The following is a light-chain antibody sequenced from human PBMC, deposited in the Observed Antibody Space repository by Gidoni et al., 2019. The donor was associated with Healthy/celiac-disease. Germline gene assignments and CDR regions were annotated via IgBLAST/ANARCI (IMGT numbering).Light chain of an antibody. CDR3: QQRSNWFIT. Sequence: EIVLTQSPATLSLSPGERATLSCRDSQSVSSYLAWYQQKPGQAPRLLIYDASNRATGIPARFSGSGSGTDFTLTISSLEPEDFAVYYCQQRSNWFITFGQGTRLEIK. CDR1: QSVSSY. CDR2: DAS. V-gene: IGKV3-11*01. J-gene: IGKJ5*01.